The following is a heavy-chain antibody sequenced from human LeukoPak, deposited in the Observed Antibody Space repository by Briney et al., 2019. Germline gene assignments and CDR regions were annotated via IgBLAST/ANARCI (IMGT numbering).Heavy chain of an antibody. J-gene: IGHJ4*02. CDR2: IKLDGSET. V-gene: IGHV3-7*03. CDR1: GFTFSNYW. D-gene: IGHD4-11*01. CDR3: ARDPAEMTTVTTYFDY. Sequence: GGSLRLSCAASGFTFSNYWMSWVRQAPGKGLEWVANIKLDGSETYYVDSVKGRFTISRDNAKNSLYLQMNSLRSEDTAVYYCARDPAEMTTVTTYFDYWGPGTLVTVSS.